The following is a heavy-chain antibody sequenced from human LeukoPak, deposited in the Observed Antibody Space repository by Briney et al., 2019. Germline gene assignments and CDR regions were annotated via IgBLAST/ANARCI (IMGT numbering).Heavy chain of an antibody. CDR1: GGSISSYY. Sequence: PSETLSLTCTVSGGSISSYYWSWIRQPPGKGLEWIGEINHSGSTNYNPSLKSRVTISVDTSKNQFSLKVNSVTAADTAVYYCARRLDLWGRGTLVTVSS. CDR2: INHSGST. CDR3: ARRLDL. V-gene: IGHV4-34*01. J-gene: IGHJ2*01.